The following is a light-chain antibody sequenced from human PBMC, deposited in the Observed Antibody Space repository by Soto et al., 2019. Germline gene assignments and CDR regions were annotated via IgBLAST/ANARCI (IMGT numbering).Light chain of an antibody. J-gene: IGLJ1*01. CDR2: ENN. V-gene: IGLV1-51*02. CDR1: RSNSGNNY. Sequence: QSALTQPPSVSAAPGQKVIIPSSGRRSNSGNNYVSWYQQLPGTPPKLLIYENNKRPSGIPDRFSGAKSGTSATLGITGLLTGDEADYYCGTWDSSLSAYVFGTGTKVTVL. CDR3: GTWDSSLSAYV.